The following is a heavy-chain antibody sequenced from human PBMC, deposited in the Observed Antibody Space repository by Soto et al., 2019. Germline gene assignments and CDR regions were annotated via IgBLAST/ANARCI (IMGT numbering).Heavy chain of an antibody. Sequence: PSQTLSLTCAISGDSVSSNTASWNWIRQSPSRGLEWLGRTYFRSKWYNDYAVSVKSRIIINPDTSNSRFSLQLTSVTPEDTAVYFCAKGDNLGPKAGYAFDPWGQGVMVTVSS. D-gene: IGHD5-12*01. CDR3: AKGDNLGPKAGYAFDP. J-gene: IGHJ5*02. V-gene: IGHV6-1*01. CDR2: TYFRSKWYN. CDR1: GDSVSSNTAS.